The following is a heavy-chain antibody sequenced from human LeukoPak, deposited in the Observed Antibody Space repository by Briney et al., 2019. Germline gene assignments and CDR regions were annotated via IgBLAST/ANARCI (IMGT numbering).Heavy chain of an antibody. CDR3: ARDSSSWYGFYYYMDV. CDR1: GGSFSGYY. J-gene: IGHJ6*03. D-gene: IGHD6-13*01. CDR2: INHSGST. V-gene: IGHV4-34*01. Sequence: SETLSLTCAVYGGSFSGYYWSWIRQPPGKGLEWIGEINHSGSTNYNPSLKSRVTMSVDTSKNQFSLKLSSVTAADTAVYYCARDSSSWYGFYYYMDVWGKGTTVTVSS.